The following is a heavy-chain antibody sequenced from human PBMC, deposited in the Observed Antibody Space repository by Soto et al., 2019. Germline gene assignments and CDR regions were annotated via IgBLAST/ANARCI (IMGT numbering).Heavy chain of an antibody. CDR2: ISSSSSYI. CDR3: ARDGRLVATIGVANTFDY. J-gene: IGHJ4*02. Sequence: GGSLRLSCAASGFTFSSYSMNWVRQAPGKGLEWVSSISSSSSYIYYADSVKGRFTISRDNAKNSLYLQMNSLRAEDTAVYYCARDGRLVATIGVANTFDYWGQGTLVTVSS. V-gene: IGHV3-21*01. CDR1: GFTFSSYS. D-gene: IGHD5-12*01.